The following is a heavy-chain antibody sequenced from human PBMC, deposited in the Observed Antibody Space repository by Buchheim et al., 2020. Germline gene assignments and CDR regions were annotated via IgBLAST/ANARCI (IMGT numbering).Heavy chain of an antibody. J-gene: IGHJ4*02. D-gene: IGHD4-17*01. Sequence: QVQLQESGPGLVKPSETLSLTCTVSGGSISSSSYYWGWIRQPPGKGLEWIGTIYYSGRTYYNTSLKSRVTISVDTSKNQFSRKLTSVTATDTAVYYCARQGTTELYFDYWGQGTL. CDR2: IYYSGRT. V-gene: IGHV4-39*01. CDR3: ARQGTTELYFDY. CDR1: GGSISSSSYY.